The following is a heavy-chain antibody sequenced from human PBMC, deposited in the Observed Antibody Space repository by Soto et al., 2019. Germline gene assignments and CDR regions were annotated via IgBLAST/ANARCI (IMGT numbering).Heavy chain of an antibody. CDR1: GFTFSSYG. CDR2: ISYDGSNK. V-gene: IGHV3-30*18. Sequence: QVQLVESGGGVVQPGRSLRLSCAASGFTFSSYGMHWVRQAPGKGLEWVAVISYDGSNKYYADSVKGRFTISRDNSKNTLYLQMNSLRTEDTAVYYCAKNLRGIAVAVLVYWGQGTLVTVSS. D-gene: IGHD6-19*01. J-gene: IGHJ4*02. CDR3: AKNLRGIAVAVLVY.